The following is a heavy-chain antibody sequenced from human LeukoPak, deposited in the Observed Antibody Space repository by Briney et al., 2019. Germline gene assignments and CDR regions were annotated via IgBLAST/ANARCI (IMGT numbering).Heavy chain of an antibody. V-gene: IGHV3-53*01. CDR1: GFTFTSNY. J-gene: IGHJ5*02. CDR3: ARGRGYGDYFWFDP. CDR2: IYSGGST. D-gene: IGHD4-17*01. Sequence: GGSLRLSCAASGFTFTSNYMSWVRQAPGKGLEWVSVIYSGGSTYYSDSVKGRFTISRDNSKNTLYLQMNSLRAEDTAVYYCARGRGYGDYFWFDPWGQGTLVTVSS.